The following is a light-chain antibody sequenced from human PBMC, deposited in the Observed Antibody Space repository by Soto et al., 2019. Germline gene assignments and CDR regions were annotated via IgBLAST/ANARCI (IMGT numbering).Light chain of an antibody. CDR2: ETS. Sequence: EIVLTQSPVTLSLSPGERATLSCRASQSVSSYLAWYQQKPGQAPRLLIYETSNRATGIPARFSGSGSGTDFTLTISSLEPEDFAVYYCQQRSNWPLTFGGGTKVEIK. CDR3: QQRSNWPLT. CDR1: QSVSSY. V-gene: IGKV3-11*01. J-gene: IGKJ4*01.